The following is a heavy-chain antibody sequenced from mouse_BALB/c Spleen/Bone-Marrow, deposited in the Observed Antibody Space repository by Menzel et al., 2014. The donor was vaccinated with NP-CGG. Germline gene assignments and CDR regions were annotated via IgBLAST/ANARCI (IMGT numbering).Heavy chain of an antibody. CDR1: GYTFXSYV. CDR2: INPYNDGT. Sequence: VQLQQSGPELVKPGASVKMSCKASGYTFXSYVMHWVKQKPGQGLEWIGYINPYNDGTKYNEKFKGKATLTSDKSSSTAYMELSSLTSEDPAVYYCARGGYGNVYYAMDYWGQGTSVTASS. V-gene: IGHV1-14*01. J-gene: IGHJ4*01. CDR3: ARGGYGNVYYAMDY. D-gene: IGHD2-10*02.